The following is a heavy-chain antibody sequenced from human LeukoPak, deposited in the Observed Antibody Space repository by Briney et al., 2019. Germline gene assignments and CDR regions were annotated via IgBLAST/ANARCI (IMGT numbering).Heavy chain of an antibody. CDR1: GYIFIDYE. J-gene: IGHJ6*03. V-gene: IGHV1-8*03. Sequence: ASVKVSCKASGYIFIDYEINWVRQASGQGLEWMGWMNPKSGDTGYEQKFQGRVTLTRDSSISTVYMELSSLRSEDTALYYCTRCRYMDVWGKGTTVTVSS. CDR2: MNPKSGDT. CDR3: TRCRYMDV.